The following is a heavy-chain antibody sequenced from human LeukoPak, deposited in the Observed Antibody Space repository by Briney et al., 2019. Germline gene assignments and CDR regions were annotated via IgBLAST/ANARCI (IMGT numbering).Heavy chain of an antibody. D-gene: IGHD6-13*01. Sequence: NPSETLSLTCAVSGGSISSGGYSWSWIRQPPGKGLEWIGYIYHSGSTYYNPSLKSRVTISVDRSKNQFSLKLSSVTAADTAVYYCARVFIRYSSSSELDYWGQGTLVTVSS. CDR3: ARVFIRYSSSSELDY. CDR2: IYHSGST. CDR1: GGSISSGGYS. J-gene: IGHJ4*02. V-gene: IGHV4-30-2*01.